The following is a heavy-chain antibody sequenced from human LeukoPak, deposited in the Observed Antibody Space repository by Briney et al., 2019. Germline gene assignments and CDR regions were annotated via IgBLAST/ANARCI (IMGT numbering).Heavy chain of an antibody. CDR1: GGTFSSYS. Sequence: ASVKVSCKASGGTFSSYSISWVRQAPGQGLEWMGRIIPILGIANYAQKFQGRVTITADKSTSTAYMELSSLRSEDTAVYYCARDVRSGYYEGAFDIWGQGTMVTVPS. CDR3: ARDVRSGYYEGAFDI. CDR2: IIPILGIA. V-gene: IGHV1-69*04. J-gene: IGHJ3*02. D-gene: IGHD3-22*01.